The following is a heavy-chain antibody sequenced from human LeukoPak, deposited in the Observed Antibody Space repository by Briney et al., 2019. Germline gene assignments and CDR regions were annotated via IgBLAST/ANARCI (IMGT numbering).Heavy chain of an antibody. Sequence: VASVKVSCKASGYTFTGYYMHWVRQAPGQGLEWLGWINPNSGGTNYAQKFQGRVTMTRDTSISTAYMELSRLRSDDTAVYYCAAARGWYAVDFWGQGTLVTVSS. CDR1: GYTFTGYY. CDR3: AAARGWYAVDF. CDR2: INPNSGGT. D-gene: IGHD6-19*01. J-gene: IGHJ4*02. V-gene: IGHV1-2*02.